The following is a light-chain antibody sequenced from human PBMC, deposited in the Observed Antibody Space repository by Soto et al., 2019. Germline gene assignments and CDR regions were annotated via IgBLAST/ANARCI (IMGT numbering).Light chain of an antibody. Sequence: EIVLTQSPGTLSLSPGERATLSCRASQSVTSSYLAWWQQKPGQAPRLLIHGASTRAPGFPARFSGSGSGTDFTLTISSLQSEDFAVYYCQQYDNWPWTFGQGTKGDIK. CDR3: QQYDNWPWT. V-gene: IGKV3-15*01. J-gene: IGKJ1*01. CDR1: QSVTSSY. CDR2: GAS.